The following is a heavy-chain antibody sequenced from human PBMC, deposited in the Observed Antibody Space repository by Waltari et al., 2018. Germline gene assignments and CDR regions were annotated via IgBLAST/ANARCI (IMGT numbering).Heavy chain of an antibody. V-gene: IGHV4-61*02. CDR3: AVSPDTATSRAAFHF. J-gene: IGHJ6*02. CDR2: IYRSGVT. D-gene: IGHD5-18*01. CDR1: GGSISNLHFY. Sequence: QVQLQESGPGLAKASQTLSLTCDVSGGSISNLHFYWSWIRQPAGKGLEWMGRIYRSGVTDYNPSLRGRATMFLDMSKNQFSLTVDSLIAADTAVYYCAVSPDTATSRAAFHFWGPGTTVSVSS.